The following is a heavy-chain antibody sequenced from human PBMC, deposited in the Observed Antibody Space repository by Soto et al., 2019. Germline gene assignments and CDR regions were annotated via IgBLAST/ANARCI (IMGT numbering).Heavy chain of an antibody. CDR1: GASISSTSY. V-gene: IGHV4-39*01. D-gene: IGHD3-10*01. CDR2: MYHRGNT. J-gene: IGHJ4*02. CDR3: ARQTGLVRGVIDS. Sequence: QLQLQESGPGLVKPSGTLSLTSTVSGASISSTSYWGWIRQPPGKGLEWIGAMYHRGNTYYSPSLKSRVNVSVDTSKNQISLRLTSVTAADTAVYYCARQTGLVRGVIDSWGQGTLVTVSS.